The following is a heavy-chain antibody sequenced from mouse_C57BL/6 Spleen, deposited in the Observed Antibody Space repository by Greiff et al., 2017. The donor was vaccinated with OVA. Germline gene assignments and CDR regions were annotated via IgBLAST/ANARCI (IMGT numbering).Heavy chain of an antibody. D-gene: IGHD2-4*01. CDR3: ARSGIYYDYDDDY. V-gene: IGHV1-53*01. CDR1: GYTFTSYW. Sequence: QVQLQQSGTELVKPGASVKLSCKASGYTFTSYWMHWVKQRPGQGLEWIGNINPSNGGTNYNEKFKSKATLTVDKSSSTAYMQLSSLTSEDSAVYYCARSGIYYDYDDDYWGQGTTLTVSS. CDR2: INPSNGGT. J-gene: IGHJ2*01.